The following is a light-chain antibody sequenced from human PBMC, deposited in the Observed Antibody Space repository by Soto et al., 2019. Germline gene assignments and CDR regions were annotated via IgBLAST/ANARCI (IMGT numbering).Light chain of an antibody. CDR1: QSVTSN. J-gene: IGKJ1*01. CDR2: GAS. V-gene: IGKV3-15*01. CDR3: QQYNNWPPWT. Sequence: EIVLTQSPATLSVSPGDRATLSCRASQSVTSNLAWYQQKPGQAPRLLIYGASTRANGIPARFSGSGSGTELTLTISSLQSEDFAVYFCQQYNNWPPWTFGQGTKVDI.